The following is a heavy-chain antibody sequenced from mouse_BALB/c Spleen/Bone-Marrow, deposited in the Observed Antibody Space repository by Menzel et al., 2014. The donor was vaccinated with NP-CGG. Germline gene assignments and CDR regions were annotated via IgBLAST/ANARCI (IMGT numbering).Heavy chain of an antibody. D-gene: IGHD1-2*01. CDR2: IDPENGNT. Sequence: VQLQQSGAELVRPGALVKLSCKASGFNIKAYYMHWVKQRPEQGLEWIGWIDPENGNTIYDPKFQGKSSITADTSSNTAYLQLSSLTSEATDAYYCARSTTATDYAMDYWGQGTSVTVSS. CDR1: GFNIKAYY. V-gene: IGHV14-1*02. J-gene: IGHJ4*01. CDR3: ARSTTATDYAMDY.